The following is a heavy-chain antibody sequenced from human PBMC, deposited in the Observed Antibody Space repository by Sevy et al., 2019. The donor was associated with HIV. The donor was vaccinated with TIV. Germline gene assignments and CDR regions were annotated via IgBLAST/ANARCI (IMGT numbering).Heavy chain of an antibody. CDR2: ISWNSGNI. V-gene: IGHV3-9*01. CDR3: AKDRLPNISSFDS. Sequence: QLGGSLRLSCAASGFTFNDYAMHWVRQAPGKGLEWVSGISWNSGNIGYADSVKGRFTISRDNAKNSLYLQMNSLRGEDTAFYYCAKDRLPNISSFDSWGQGTLVTVSS. J-gene: IGHJ4*02. D-gene: IGHD6-13*01. CDR1: GFTFNDYA.